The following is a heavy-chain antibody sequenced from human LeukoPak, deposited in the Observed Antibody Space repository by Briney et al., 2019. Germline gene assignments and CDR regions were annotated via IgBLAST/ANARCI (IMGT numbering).Heavy chain of an antibody. Sequence: PGGSLRLSCAASGFTLSTYWMSWVRQAPGKGLEWVSYISSGSSNIYYADSVKGRFTISRDNAKNSLFLQMNSLRAEDTAVYYCARGRSDYDFWSGFYKYWGQGTLVTVSS. J-gene: IGHJ4*02. CDR3: ARGRSDYDFWSGFYKY. CDR2: ISSGSSNI. V-gene: IGHV3-48*04. D-gene: IGHD3-3*01. CDR1: GFTLSTYW.